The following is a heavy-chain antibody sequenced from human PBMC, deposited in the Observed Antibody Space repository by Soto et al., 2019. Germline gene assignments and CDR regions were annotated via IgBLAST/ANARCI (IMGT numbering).Heavy chain of an antibody. J-gene: IGHJ4*02. CDR3: ASHIYESDTAPNFQYYFDS. Sequence: GEALRISCKGCGYIFAGYWLTWVRQKPGEGLGWMGRIDPSDSQTYYSPSFRGHVTISVTKSITTVFLQWSSLRASDTAMYSSASHIYESDTAPNFQYYFDSWGQGTPVTVSS. V-gene: IGHV5-10-1*01. CDR2: IDPSDSQT. D-gene: IGHD5-18*01. CDR1: GYIFAGYW.